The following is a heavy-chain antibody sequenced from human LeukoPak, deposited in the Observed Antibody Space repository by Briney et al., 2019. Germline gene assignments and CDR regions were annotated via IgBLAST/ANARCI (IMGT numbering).Heavy chain of an antibody. J-gene: IGHJ4*02. CDR1: GYTFTNYG. V-gene: IGHV1-18*01. Sequence: ASVKVSCTASGYTFTNYGVNWVRQAPGQGLEWMGWISADNGNTRYAQKFQGRVTLTTDTSTSTAFMHLRSLRSDDSAMYYCARGFGLVPAATIDYWGQGTLVTVSS. D-gene: IGHD2-2*01. CDR3: ARGFGLVPAATIDY. CDR2: ISADNGNT.